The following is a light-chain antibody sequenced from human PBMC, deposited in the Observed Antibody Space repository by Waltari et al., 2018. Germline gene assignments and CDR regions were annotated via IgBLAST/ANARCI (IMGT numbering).Light chain of an antibody. CDR2: VIS. Sequence: DIQMTQSPSSLSASVGDRVTITCRTSQTINKYFNWYQKKPGRAPKVLISVISYLHTGVPSRFSGSGSGTDFTLTISSLQPEDFATYYCQQSDSLPLTFGGGTKVEIK. V-gene: IGKV1-39*01. CDR1: QTINKY. CDR3: QQSDSLPLT. J-gene: IGKJ4*01.